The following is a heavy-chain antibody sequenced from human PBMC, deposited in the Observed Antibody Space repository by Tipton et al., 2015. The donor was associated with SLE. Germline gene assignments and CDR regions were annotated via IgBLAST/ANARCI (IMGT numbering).Heavy chain of an antibody. V-gene: IGHV4-59*11. Sequence: TLSLTCTVSGGSISRHYWSWIRQPPGKGLEWIGHIYYIGSTDYNPSLKSRVTISLDTSKNQFSLKLSSVTAADTAVYYCVHDYGDSYFDYWGQGTLVTVSS. CDR2: IYYIGST. J-gene: IGHJ4*02. CDR1: GGSISRHY. CDR3: VHDYGDSYFDY. D-gene: IGHD4-17*01.